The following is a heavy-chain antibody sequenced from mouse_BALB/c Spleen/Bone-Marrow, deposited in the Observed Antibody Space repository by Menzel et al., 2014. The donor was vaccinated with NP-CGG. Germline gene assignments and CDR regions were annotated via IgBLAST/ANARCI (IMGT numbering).Heavy chain of an antibody. CDR2: IYPGDGDT. CDR3: ARAKRYGEMDY. Sequence: QVQLQQSGAELARPGASEKLSCKASGYTFTSYWMQWVKQRPGQGLEWIGAIYPGDGDTRFTQKFKGKATLTADKSSSTAYMQLSSLASEDSAVYYCARAKRYGEMDYWGQGTSVTVSS. CDR1: GYTFTSYW. D-gene: IGHD2-14*01. V-gene: IGHV1-87*01. J-gene: IGHJ4*01.